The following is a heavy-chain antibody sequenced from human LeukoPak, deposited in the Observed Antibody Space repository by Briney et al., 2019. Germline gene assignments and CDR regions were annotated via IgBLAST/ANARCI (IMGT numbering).Heavy chain of an antibody. J-gene: IGHJ4*02. D-gene: IGHD3-22*01. CDR1: GGSISTSSYY. CDR3: ARETKTYYFESSAYYPYYFDS. V-gene: IGHV4-39*02. Sequence: SETLSLTRIVSGGSISTSSYYWGWIRQPPGKGLEWIGTIYYSGSTNYNPSLKSRVTISVETSTNHFSLKLSSVTAADTAVYYCARETKTYYFESSAYYPYYFDSWGQGTLVTVSS. CDR2: IYYSGST.